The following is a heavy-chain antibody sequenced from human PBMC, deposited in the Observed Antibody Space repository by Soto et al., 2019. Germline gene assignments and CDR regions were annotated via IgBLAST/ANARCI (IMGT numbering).Heavy chain of an antibody. D-gene: IGHD3-10*01. V-gene: IGHV3-33*01. J-gene: IGHJ6*03. CDR2: IWYDGSNK. Sequence: GGSLRLSCAASGFTFSSYGMHWVRQAPGKGLEWVAVIWYDGSNKYYADSVKGRFTISRDNSKNTLYLQMNSLRAEDTAVYYCARAERSYMPSYYYYMDVWGKGTTVTVSS. CDR1: GFTFSSYG. CDR3: ARAERSYMPSYYYYMDV.